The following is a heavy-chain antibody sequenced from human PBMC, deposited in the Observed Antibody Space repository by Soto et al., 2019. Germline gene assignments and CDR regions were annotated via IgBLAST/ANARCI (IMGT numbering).Heavy chain of an antibody. V-gene: IGHV3-23*01. J-gene: IGHJ4*02. Sequence: GGSLRLSCAIFEGTVIRDWMNWVRQAPGKGLEWVSAISGSGGSTYYADSVKGRFTISRDNSKNTLYLQMNSLRAEDTAVYYWAYSSTPFDYWGQGTLVTVSS. CDR2: ISGSGGST. D-gene: IGHD6-13*01. CDR1: EGTVIRDW. CDR3: AYSSTPFDY.